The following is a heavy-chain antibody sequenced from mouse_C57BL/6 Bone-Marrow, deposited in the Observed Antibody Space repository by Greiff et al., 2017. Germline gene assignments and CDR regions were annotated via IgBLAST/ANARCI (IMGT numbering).Heavy chain of an antibody. D-gene: IGHD1-1*01. CDR2: IDPNSGGT. Sequence: VQLQQPGAELVKPGASVKLSCKASGYTFTSYWMHWVKQRPGRGLEWIGRIDPNSGGTKYNEKFKSKATLTVDKPSSTAYMQLSSLTSEDSAVYYCAVHYYGSSYYFDYWGQGTTLTVSS. J-gene: IGHJ2*01. CDR1: GYTFTSYW. V-gene: IGHV1-72*01. CDR3: AVHYYGSSYYFDY.